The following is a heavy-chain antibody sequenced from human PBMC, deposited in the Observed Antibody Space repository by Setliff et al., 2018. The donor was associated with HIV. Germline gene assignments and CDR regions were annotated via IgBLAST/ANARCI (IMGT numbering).Heavy chain of an antibody. V-gene: IGHV4-61*09. CDR2: IYTSGNT. D-gene: IGHD3-3*01. Sequence: SETLSLTCTVSGGSITSGSYYWSWIRQPAGKGLECIGHIYTSGNTNYNPSLKSRVTISIDTSKNHFSLKLSSVTAADTAVYYCARVRRDDFWTGPFVYWGQGTLVTSPQ. CDR1: GGSITSGSYY. CDR3: ARVRRDDFWTGPFVY. J-gene: IGHJ4*02.